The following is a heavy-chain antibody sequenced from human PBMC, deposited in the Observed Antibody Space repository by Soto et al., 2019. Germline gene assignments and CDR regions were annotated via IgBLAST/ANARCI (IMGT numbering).Heavy chain of an antibody. V-gene: IGHV4-59*01. CDR2: LYYGRSA. D-gene: IGHD3-22*01. Sequence: QVQLQESGPGLVKPSETLSLTCAVSGDSISSYYCMWIRQPPGKGLESIGYLYYGRSANYNPSLKSLVSLSVDTSTNQCSLTLSSMTAADTAVYYCALRSMAVVPEYWGQGTLVTVSS. CDR3: ALRSMAVVPEY. CDR1: GDSISSYY. J-gene: IGHJ4*02.